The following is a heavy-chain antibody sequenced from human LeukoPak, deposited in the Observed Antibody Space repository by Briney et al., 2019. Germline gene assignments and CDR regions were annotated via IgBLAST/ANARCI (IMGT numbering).Heavy chain of an antibody. V-gene: IGHV4-59*01. D-gene: IGHD6-13*01. CDR1: GGSISSYY. CDR2: IYSSGST. Sequence: SETLSLTCTVSGGSISSYYWTWIRQPPGKGLEWIGYIYSSGSTKYNPSLKSRVTISLDTSKNQFSLRLSSVTAADTAVYYCARGYSSNWNWFDPWAREPWSPSPQ. J-gene: IGHJ5*02. CDR3: ARGYSSNWNWFDP.